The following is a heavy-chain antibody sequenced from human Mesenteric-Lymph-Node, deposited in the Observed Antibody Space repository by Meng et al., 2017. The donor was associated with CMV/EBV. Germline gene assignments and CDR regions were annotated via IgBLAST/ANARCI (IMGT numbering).Heavy chain of an antibody. V-gene: IGHV3-11*04. CDR3: AMSLVGVTLDGFDL. J-gene: IGHJ3*01. D-gene: IGHD2-8*01. Sequence: GGSLRLSCAASGFTFSDYYMSWIRQAPGKGLEWVSYISSSGSTIYYADSVKGRFTISRDNAKNSLYLQMNSLRAEDTAVYYCAMSLVGVTLDGFDLWGQGTVVTVSS. CDR1: GFTFSDYY. CDR2: ISSSGSTI.